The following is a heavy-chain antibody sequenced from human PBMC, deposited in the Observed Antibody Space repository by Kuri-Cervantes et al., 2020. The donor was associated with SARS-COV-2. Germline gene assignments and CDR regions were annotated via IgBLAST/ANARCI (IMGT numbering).Heavy chain of an antibody. D-gene: IGHD6-19*01. Sequence: GGSLRLSCAASGFTFSSYAMHWVRQAPGKGLEWVAVISYDGSNKYYADSVKGRFTISRDNSKNTLYLQMNSLKIEDTAVYYCATGSTSGWYRRDFDFWGLGTLVTVSS. V-gene: IGHV3-30-3*01. CDR2: ISYDGSNK. CDR1: GFTFSSYA. J-gene: IGHJ4*02. CDR3: ATGSTSGWYRRDFDF.